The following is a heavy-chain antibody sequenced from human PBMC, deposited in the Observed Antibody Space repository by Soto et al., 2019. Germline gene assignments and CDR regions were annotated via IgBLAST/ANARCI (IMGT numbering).Heavy chain of an antibody. D-gene: IGHD5-18*01. CDR3: ASHGGYTHGYLNY. Sequence: QVQLQESGPGLVKPSQTLSLTCTVSGGSISSGGYYWSWIRQHPGKGLEWIGYIYYSGSTYYNPSLESGVTITVDTSKTQFSLKLSSVTAAETAVYCCASHGGYTHGYLNYWGQGTLVTVSS. J-gene: IGHJ4*02. V-gene: IGHV4-31*03. CDR2: IYYSGST. CDR1: GGSISSGGYY.